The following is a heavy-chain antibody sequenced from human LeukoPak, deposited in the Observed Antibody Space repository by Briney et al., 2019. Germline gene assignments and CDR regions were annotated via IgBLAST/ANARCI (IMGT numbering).Heavy chain of an antibody. J-gene: IGHJ4*02. V-gene: IGHV4-61*02. CDR3: ARHRRGIVVVTPFDY. CDR2: IYTSGST. CDR1: GGSISSGSYY. D-gene: IGHD3-22*01. Sequence: PSETLSLTCTVSGGSISSGSYYWSWIRQPAGKGLEWIGRIYTSGSTNYNPSLKSRVTISVDTSKNQFSLKLSSVTAADTAVYYCARHRRGIVVVTPFDYWGQGTLVTVPS.